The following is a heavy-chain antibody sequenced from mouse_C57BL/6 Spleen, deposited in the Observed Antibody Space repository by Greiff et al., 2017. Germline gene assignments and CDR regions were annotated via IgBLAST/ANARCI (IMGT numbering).Heavy chain of an antibody. CDR2: IDPETGGT. J-gene: IGHJ2*01. V-gene: IGHV1-15*01. CDR1: GYTFTDYE. CDR3: TRTGTIADYFDY. Sequence: QVQLKQSGAELVRPGASVTLSCKASGYTFTDYEMHWVKQTPVHGLEWIGAIDPETGGTAYNQKFKGKAILTADKSSSTAYMELRSLTSEDSAVYYCTRTGTIADYFDYWGQGTTLTVSS. D-gene: IGHD2-12*01.